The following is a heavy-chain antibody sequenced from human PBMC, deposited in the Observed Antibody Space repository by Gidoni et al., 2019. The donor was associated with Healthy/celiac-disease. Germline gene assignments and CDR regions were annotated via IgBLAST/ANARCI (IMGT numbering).Heavy chain of an antibody. CDR2: ISSNAGSK. D-gene: IGHD7-27*01. CDR1: GVAFSSYA. CDR3: ASPLSPNWELQLPGGY. V-gene: IGHV3-64*01. J-gene: IGHJ4*02. Sequence: EGQRGESGGGWVQPGGSLRLACAASGVAFSSYAMHWVRQAPGRGREYVSAISSNAGSKYYANSVKGRFTISSDNSKNTLYLQMGRLSAEDTAVYYCASPLSPNWELQLPGGYWGQGTLVTVSS.